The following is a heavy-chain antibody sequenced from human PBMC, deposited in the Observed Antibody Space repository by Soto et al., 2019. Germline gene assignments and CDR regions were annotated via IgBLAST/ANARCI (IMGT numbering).Heavy chain of an antibody. CDR3: ARDSNLPSPFGVPAAILYGMDV. CDR1: GGSISSGGYY. J-gene: IGHJ6*02. V-gene: IGHV4-31*03. Sequence: SETLSLTCTVSGGSISSGGYYWSWIRQHPGKGLEWIGYIYYSGSTYYNPSLKSRVTISVDTSKNQFSLKLSSVTAADTAVYYCARDSNLPSPFGVPAAILYGMDVWGQGTTVTVSS. CDR2: IYYSGST. D-gene: IGHD2-2*01.